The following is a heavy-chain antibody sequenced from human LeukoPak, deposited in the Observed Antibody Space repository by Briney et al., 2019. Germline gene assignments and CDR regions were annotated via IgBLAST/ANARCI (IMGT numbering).Heavy chain of an antibody. CDR3: ARRGYSSGFYFDH. D-gene: IGHD6-19*01. Sequence: SETLSLTCTVSGGSLSSYYWSWIRQPPGKGLEWIGYIYYSGSSTNYNPSLKSRVTISVDTSKNQFSLKLSSVTAADTAVYYCARRGYSSGFYFDHWGQGTLVTVSS. V-gene: IGHV4-59*01. CDR2: IYYSGSST. CDR1: GGSLSSYY. J-gene: IGHJ4*02.